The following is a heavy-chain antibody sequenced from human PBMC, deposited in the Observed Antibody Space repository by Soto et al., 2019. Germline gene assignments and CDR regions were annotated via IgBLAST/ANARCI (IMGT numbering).Heavy chain of an antibody. CDR1: GYTFTGYY. CDR3: ARDSRNGIQPNWFDP. Sequence: ASVKVSCKASGYTFTGYYMYWVRQAPGQGLEWMGWINPNSGGTNYAQKFQGWVTMTRDTSISTAYMELSRLRSDDTAVYYCARDSRNGIQPNWFDPWGQGTLVTVSS. V-gene: IGHV1-2*04. CDR2: INPNSGGT. J-gene: IGHJ5*02. D-gene: IGHD5-18*01.